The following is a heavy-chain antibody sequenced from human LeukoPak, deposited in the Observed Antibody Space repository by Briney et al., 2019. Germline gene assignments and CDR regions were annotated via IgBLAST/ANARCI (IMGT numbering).Heavy chain of an antibody. CDR1: GFTFTNYA. J-gene: IGHJ4*02. Sequence: GGSLRLSCAASGFTFTNYAMTWVRQATGKGPEWVSAISVGGTKTHYADSVRGRFTISRDDSKKTLYLQMSSLRAEDTAVYYCAKDWSAAHWGQGTLVTVSS. V-gene: IGHV3-23*01. CDR3: AKDWSAAH. CDR2: ISVGGTKT. D-gene: IGHD2-15*01.